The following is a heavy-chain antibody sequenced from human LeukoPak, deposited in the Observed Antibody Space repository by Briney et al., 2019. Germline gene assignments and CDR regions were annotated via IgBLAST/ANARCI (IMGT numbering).Heavy chain of an antibody. J-gene: IGHJ3*02. V-gene: IGHV1-46*01. Sequence: ASVKVSCKASGYTFTSYYMHWVRQAPGQGLEWMGIINPSGGSTSYAQKFQGRVTMTRDTSTSTVYMELSSLRSEDTAVYYCAREGSGWYGGHAFDIWGQGTMVTVSS. CDR1: GYTFTSYY. D-gene: IGHD6-19*01. CDR2: INPSGGST. CDR3: AREGSGWYGGHAFDI.